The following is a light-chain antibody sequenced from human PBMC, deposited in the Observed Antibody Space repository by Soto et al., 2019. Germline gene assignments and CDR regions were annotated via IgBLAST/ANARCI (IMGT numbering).Light chain of an antibody. CDR1: SSNIGSNY. CDR2: RND. V-gene: IGLV1-47*01. Sequence: QSVLTQSPSASGTPGQRVTISCSGSSSNIGSNYVYRYQQLPGTAPKLLIYRNDERPSGVPDRFSGSKSDTSASLAISGLRSEDETDYFCAAWDDSLSAAVFGGGTKLTVL. CDR3: AAWDDSLSAAV. J-gene: IGLJ2*01.